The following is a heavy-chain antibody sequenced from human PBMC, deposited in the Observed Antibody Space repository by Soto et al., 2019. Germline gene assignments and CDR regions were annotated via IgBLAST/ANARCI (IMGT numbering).Heavy chain of an antibody. CDR2: INHSGST. CDR1: GGSFSGYY. Sequence: QVQLQQWGAGLLKPSETLSLTCAVYGGSFSGYYWSWIRQPPGKGLEWIGEINHSGSTNYNPSLKSRVTISVDTSMNQFSLKLSSVTAADTAVYYCARGPITTNPRFDPWGQGTLVTVSS. D-gene: IGHD3-22*01. J-gene: IGHJ5*02. CDR3: ARGPITTNPRFDP. V-gene: IGHV4-34*01.